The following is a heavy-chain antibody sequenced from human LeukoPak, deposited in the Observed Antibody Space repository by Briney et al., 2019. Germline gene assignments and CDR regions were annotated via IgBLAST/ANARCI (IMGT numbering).Heavy chain of an antibody. CDR3: AKVGYCSSTSCYLDSLGAFDI. CDR2: IRYDGSNK. V-gene: IGHV3-30*02. J-gene: IGHJ3*02. D-gene: IGHD2-2*01. Sequence: GGSLRLSCAASGFTFSSYSMNWVRQAPGKGLEWVAFIRYDGSNKYYADSVKGRFTISRDNSKNTLYLQMNSLRAEDTAVYYCAKVGYCSSTSCYLDSLGAFDIWGQGTMVTVSS. CDR1: GFTFSSYS.